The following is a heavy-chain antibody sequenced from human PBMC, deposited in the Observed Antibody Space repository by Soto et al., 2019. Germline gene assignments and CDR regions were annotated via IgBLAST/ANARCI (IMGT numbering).Heavy chain of an antibody. J-gene: IGHJ6*02. D-gene: IGHD6-19*01. CDR1: GGTISSSSYY. Sequence: SETLPLTCTVSGGTISSSSYYWGWIRQPPGKGLEWIGSIYYSGGTYYNPSLKSRVTISVDTSKNQFSLKLSSVTAADTAVYYCASRPAQLLGLYYCGMDFWCQGISVSV. V-gene: IGHV4-39*01. CDR3: ASRPAQLLGLYYCGMDF. CDR2: IYYSGGT.